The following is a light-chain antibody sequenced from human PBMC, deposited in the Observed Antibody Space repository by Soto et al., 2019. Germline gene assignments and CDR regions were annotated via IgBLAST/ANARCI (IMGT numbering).Light chain of an antibody. J-gene: IGKJ1*01. CDR3: QQYHGSPLT. CDR1: QSVSSSF. CDR2: GAS. V-gene: IGKV3-20*01. Sequence: DIVLTQSPGTLSLSPGERATLSCRASQSVSSSFLAWYQQKLGQAPRLLIYGASNRATGIPDRFSGSGSGTDFTLTISRLEPEDFAVYYCQQYHGSPLTFGQGTTVEI.